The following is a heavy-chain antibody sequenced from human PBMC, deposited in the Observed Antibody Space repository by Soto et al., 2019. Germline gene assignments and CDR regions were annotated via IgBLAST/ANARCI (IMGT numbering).Heavy chain of an antibody. D-gene: IGHD6-13*01. J-gene: IGHJ6*02. Sequence: AGCLGLSCAASPFTFSSYGMHWVRQAPGKGLEWVAVIWYDGSNKYYADSVKCRFTISRDNSKHTLYLQMNSLRGEDTAVYYCARSIAAAGEKYCYYGMDVWGQGTSVTVSS. V-gene: IGHV3-33*01. CDR1: PFTFSSYG. CDR2: IWYDGSNK. CDR3: ARSIAAAGEKYCYYGMDV.